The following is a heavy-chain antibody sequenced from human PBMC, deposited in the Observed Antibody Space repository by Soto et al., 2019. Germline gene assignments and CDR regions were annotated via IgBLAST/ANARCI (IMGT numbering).Heavy chain of an antibody. J-gene: IGHJ4*02. V-gene: IGHV2-5*02. D-gene: IGHD6-19*01. CDR1: GFSLTTSGVG. CDR2: IYWDDDK. Sequence: SGPTLVNPTQTLALTCTFSGFSLTTSGVGVGWIRKTPGKALEWLAVIYWDDDKRYSPSLKSRLTITKDTSKNQVVLTMTNMDPVDTATYYCAHRLGGIGVAGTFDYWGQGTLVTVSS. CDR3: AHRLGGIGVAGTFDY.